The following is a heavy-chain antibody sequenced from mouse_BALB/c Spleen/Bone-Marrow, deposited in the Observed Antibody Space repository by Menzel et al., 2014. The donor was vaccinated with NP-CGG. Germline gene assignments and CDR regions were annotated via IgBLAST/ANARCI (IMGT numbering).Heavy chain of an antibody. CDR1: GYTFTSYY. CDR2: IYPGDGST. D-gene: IGHD2-4*01. CDR3: AREAYYDYDEGFAY. Sequence: QVQLKQSGPELVKPGASVKMSCKASGYTFTSYYIHWVKQRPGQGLEWIGWIYPGDGSTKYNEKFKGKTTLTADKSSSTAYMLLSSLTFEDSAIYFCAREAYYDYDEGFAYWGQGTLVTVSA. J-gene: IGHJ3*01. V-gene: IGHV1S56*01.